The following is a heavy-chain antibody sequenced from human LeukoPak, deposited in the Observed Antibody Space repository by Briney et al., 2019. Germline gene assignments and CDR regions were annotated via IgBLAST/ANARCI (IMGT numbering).Heavy chain of an antibody. V-gene: IGHV1-2*02. CDR2: TNPNSGGT. Sequence: ASVKVSCKASGYTFTGYYMHWVRQAPGQGLEWMGWTNPNSGGTNYAQKFQGRVTMTRDTSISTAYMELSRLRSDDTAVYYCARVVGSSWDRPYFDYWGQGTLVTVSS. J-gene: IGHJ4*02. CDR3: ARVVGSSWDRPYFDY. D-gene: IGHD6-13*01. CDR1: GYTFTGYY.